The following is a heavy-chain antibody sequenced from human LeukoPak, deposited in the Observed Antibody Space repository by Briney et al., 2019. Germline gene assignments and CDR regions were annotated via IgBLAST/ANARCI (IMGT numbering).Heavy chain of an antibody. Sequence: PGRSLRLSCAASGFTFSTYGMHWVRQAPGKGLEWVAVISYDGSNKYYADSVKGRFTISRDNFKNTLYLQMNSLRAEDTAVYYCAKDLFRSPQIDYWGQGTLVTVSS. CDR2: ISYDGSNK. CDR1: GFTFSTYG. J-gene: IGHJ4*02. D-gene: IGHD1-26*01. CDR3: AKDLFRSPQIDY. V-gene: IGHV3-30*18.